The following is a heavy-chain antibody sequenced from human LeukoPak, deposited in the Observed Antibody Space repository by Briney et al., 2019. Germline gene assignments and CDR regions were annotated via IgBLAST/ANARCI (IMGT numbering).Heavy chain of an antibody. J-gene: IGHJ4*02. CDR3: AKGPLRGTAAAIDY. CDR2: ISYDGRNK. Sequence: GSLKLFFPTSRFPLKNYGMHLVRQGPGQGLEGVAGISYDGRNKHYPDSVKGRFTISRDISTDTLWLQMDSLRTEDTAVYYCAKGPLRGTAAAIDYWGQGTLDTVSS. V-gene: IGHV3-30*18. CDR1: RFPLKNYG. D-gene: IGHD2-2*01.